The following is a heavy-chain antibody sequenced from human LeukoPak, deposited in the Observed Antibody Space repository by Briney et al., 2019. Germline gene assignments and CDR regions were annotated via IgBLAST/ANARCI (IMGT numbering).Heavy chain of an antibody. CDR1: GYTLTELP. J-gene: IGHJ4*02. CDR2: FDPEDGET. CDR3: VRMFGARSPFDY. Sequence: ASVKVSCKVSGYTLTELPMHWVRQAPGKGLEWMGGFDPEDGETIYAQKFQGRVTMTEDTSTDTAYMELSSLRVEDTAVYYCVRMFGARSPFDYWGQGTLVTVSS. V-gene: IGHV1-24*01. D-gene: IGHD3-16*01.